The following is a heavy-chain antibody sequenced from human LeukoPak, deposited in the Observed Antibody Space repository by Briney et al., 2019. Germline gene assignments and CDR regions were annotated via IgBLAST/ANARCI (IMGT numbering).Heavy chain of an antibody. J-gene: IGHJ5*02. D-gene: IGHD2-15*01. CDR2: MNPNSGNT. CDR3: ARTKDDCGAGNCYFFRFDP. Sequence: ASVKVSCKASGYTFTSYDINWVRQATGQGLEWMGWMNPNSGNTGYAQKFQGRVTMTRNTSISTAYMELSSLRSEDTAVYYCARTKDDCGAGNCYFFRFDPWGQGTLVTVSS. CDR1: GYTFTSYD. V-gene: IGHV1-8*01.